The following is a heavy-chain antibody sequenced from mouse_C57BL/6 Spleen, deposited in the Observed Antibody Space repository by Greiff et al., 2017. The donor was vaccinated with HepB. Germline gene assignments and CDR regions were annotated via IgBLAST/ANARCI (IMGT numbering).Heavy chain of an antibody. CDR1: GYTFTSYW. CDR2: IDPSDSET. J-gene: IGHJ4*01. V-gene: IGHV1-52*01. CDR3: ARLPVVATDYYARDY. D-gene: IGHD1-1*01. Sequence: VQLQQPGAELVRPGSSVKLSCKASGYTFTSYWMHWVKQGPIQGLEWIGNIDPSDSETHYNQKFKDKTTLTVDKSSSTAYMQLSSLTSEDSAVYYFARLPVVATDYYARDYWGQGTSVTVSS.